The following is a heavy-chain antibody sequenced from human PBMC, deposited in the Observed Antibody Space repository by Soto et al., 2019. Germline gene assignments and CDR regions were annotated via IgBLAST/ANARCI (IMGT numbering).Heavy chain of an antibody. D-gene: IGHD2-8*01. CDR3: MRSHGAY. V-gene: IGHV4-61*01. CDR2: ISYSVTD. CDR1: GGSVSSGPYH. J-gene: IGHJ4*02. Sequence: QVQLQESGPGLVKTSETLSLTCTVSGGSVSSGPYHWNWVRQPPGKGLEWIGHISYSVTDNYNPSLRGRVIMATDTSMNQFSLRLTSVTAADTAVYYCMRSHGAYWGQGALVTVSP.